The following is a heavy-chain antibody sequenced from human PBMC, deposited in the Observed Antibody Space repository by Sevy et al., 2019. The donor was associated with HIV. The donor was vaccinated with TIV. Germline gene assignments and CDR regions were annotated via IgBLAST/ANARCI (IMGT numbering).Heavy chain of an antibody. D-gene: IGHD5-12*01. J-gene: IGHJ4*02. CDR1: GFTFTDYY. Sequence: GGSLRLSCAASGFTFTDYYMSWLRQAPGKGLEWVAYISGSGSGIVYADSVKGRFTISRDNAKKSLYLQMNSLRVDETAVYYCARVALVATMVDYWGQGTLVTVSS. CDR2: ISGSGSGI. V-gene: IGHV3-11*01. CDR3: ARVALVATMVDY.